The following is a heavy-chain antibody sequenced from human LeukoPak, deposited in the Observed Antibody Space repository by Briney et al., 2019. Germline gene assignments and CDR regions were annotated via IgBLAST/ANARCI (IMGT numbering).Heavy chain of an antibody. D-gene: IGHD1-14*01. J-gene: IGHJ4*02. CDR2: IYSSGDSR. Sequence: GASVKVSCKASGYTFTSYHLHWVRQAPGQGLEWMGIIYSSGDSRSHAQNFQGRVTMTRDTSTSTIYMELSSLGSEDTAVHYCARETPDAYCFDYWGQGTLVTVSS. V-gene: IGHV1-46*01. CDR1: GYTFTSYH. CDR3: ARETPDAYCFDY.